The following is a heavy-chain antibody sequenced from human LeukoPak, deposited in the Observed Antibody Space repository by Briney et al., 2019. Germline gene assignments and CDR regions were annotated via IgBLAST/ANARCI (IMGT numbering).Heavy chain of an antibody. D-gene: IGHD6-6*01. V-gene: IGHV3-30-3*01. J-gene: IGHJ4*02. Sequence: PGGSLRLSCAASGFTFSSYAMHWVRQAPGKGLEWVAVISYDGSNKYYADSVKGRFTISRDNSKNTLYLQMNSLRAEDTAVYYCARGGRYSSSSPEDYWGQGTLVTVSS. CDR2: ISYDGSNK. CDR3: ARGGRYSSSSPEDY. CDR1: GFTFSSYA.